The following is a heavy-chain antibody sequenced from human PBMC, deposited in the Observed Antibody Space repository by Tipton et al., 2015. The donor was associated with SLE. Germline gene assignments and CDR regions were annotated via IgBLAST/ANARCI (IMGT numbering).Heavy chain of an antibody. CDR3: ASGILTGYAAFDI. J-gene: IGHJ3*02. Sequence: TLSLTCAVYGGSFSGYYWTWIRQTPGKGLEWIGHVYPGGTSDYNASLKSRVDISIDTSKNQLSLKLSSVTAADTAVYYCASGILTGYAAFDIWGPGTMVTVSS. D-gene: IGHD3-9*01. V-gene: IGHV4-34*01. CDR1: GGSFSGYY. CDR2: VYPGGTS.